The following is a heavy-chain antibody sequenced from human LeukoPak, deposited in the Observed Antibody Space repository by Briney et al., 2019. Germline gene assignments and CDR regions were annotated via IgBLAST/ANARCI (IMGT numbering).Heavy chain of an antibody. J-gene: IGHJ4*02. Sequence: GGSLRLSCAASGFTFSSYAMTWVRQAPGKGLEWVSAISTSGGSTYYADSVKGRFTISRDNSQNTLYLQMHSLRAEDTAAYYCAKGGGHSCGPTLDYWGQGTLVTVSS. CDR3: AKGGGHSCGPTLDY. V-gene: IGHV3-23*01. CDR1: GFTFSSYA. CDR2: ISTSGGST. D-gene: IGHD5-18*01.